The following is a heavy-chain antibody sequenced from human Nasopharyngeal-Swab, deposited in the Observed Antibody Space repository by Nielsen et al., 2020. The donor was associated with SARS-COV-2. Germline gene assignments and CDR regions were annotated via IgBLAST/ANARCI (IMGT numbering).Heavy chain of an antibody. CDR3: ARRGRIAVAGFFDY. V-gene: IGHV4-39*01. Sequence: GQAPGKGLEWIGSIYYSGSTYYNPSLKSRVTISVDTSKNQFSLKLSSVTAADTAVYYCARRGRIAVAGFFDYWGQGTLVTVSS. J-gene: IGHJ4*02. D-gene: IGHD6-19*01. CDR2: IYYSGST.